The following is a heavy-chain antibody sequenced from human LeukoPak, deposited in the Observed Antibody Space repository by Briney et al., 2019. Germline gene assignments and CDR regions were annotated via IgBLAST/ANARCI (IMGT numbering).Heavy chain of an antibody. J-gene: IGHJ4*02. Sequence: SEALSLTCAVSGNSISNTYYWGWIRQPPGKELEWIGSIYNSGSTHYNPSLKSRVTISVDTSKNQFSLKLNSVTAADTAVYYCARNSSGNYFDYWGQGTLVTVSS. CDR3: ARNSSGNYFDY. CDR2: IYNSGST. D-gene: IGHD1-26*01. CDR1: GNSISNTYY. V-gene: IGHV4-38-2*01.